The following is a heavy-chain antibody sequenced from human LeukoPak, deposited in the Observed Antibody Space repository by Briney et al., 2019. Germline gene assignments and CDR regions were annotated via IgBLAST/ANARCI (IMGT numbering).Heavy chain of an antibody. CDR3: ASARQRHCTNGVCPSLTDS. Sequence: VKVSCKASGGTFSGYAINWVRQAPGQGLEWMGRIIRGLGISNYAQKFQGRVRITADKSTSTTYMELSSLRSEDTAVYYCASARQRHCTNGVCPSLTDSWGQGTLVTVSS. J-gene: IGHJ4*02. V-gene: IGHV1-69*10. CDR1: GGTFSGYA. D-gene: IGHD2-8*01. CDR2: IIRGLGIS.